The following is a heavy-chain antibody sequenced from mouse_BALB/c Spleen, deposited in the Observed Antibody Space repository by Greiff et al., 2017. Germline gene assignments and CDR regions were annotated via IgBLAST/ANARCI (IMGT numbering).Heavy chain of an antibody. Sequence: QVQLQQPGAELVRPGASVKLSCKASGYTFTSYWINWVKQRPGQGLEWIGNIYPSDSYTNYNQKFKDKATLTADKSSSTAYMQLSSLTSEDSAVYYCASRKDSGYDAMDYWGQGTSVTVSS. CDR2: IYPSDSYT. CDR1: GYTFTSYW. V-gene: IGHV1-69*02. CDR3: ASRKDSGYDAMDY. J-gene: IGHJ4*01.